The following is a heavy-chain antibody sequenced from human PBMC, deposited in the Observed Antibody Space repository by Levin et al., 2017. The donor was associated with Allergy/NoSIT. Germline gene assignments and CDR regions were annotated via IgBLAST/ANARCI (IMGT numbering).Heavy chain of an antibody. CDR1: GFTFSSYA. Sequence: GESLKISCAASGFTFSSYAMSWVRQAPGKGLEWVSTISGSGGSTYYGDSVKGRFTISRDNSKNTLYLQMNSLRAEDTAVYYCAKDGGSPDYYSYGMDVWGQGTTVTVSS. CDR3: AKDGGSPDYYSYGMDV. J-gene: IGHJ6*02. D-gene: IGHD1-26*01. CDR2: ISGSGGST. V-gene: IGHV3-23*01.